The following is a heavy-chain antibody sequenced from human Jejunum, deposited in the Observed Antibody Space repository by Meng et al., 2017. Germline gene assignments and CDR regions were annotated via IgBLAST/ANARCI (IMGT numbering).Heavy chain of an antibody. V-gene: IGHV4-59*08. J-gene: IGHJ4*02. D-gene: IGHD2-2*02. CDR1: GDSMSGYY. CDR3: ARQIPSASKGRFDY. CDR2: IYSSGNT. Sequence: SETLSLTCTVSGDSMSGYYWSWIRRSPGKGLEWIGYIYSSGNTNYHPSLKSRTTISIDTSKTQVSLRLSSVTTADTAVYFCARQIPSASKGRFDYWGQGTRVTVSS.